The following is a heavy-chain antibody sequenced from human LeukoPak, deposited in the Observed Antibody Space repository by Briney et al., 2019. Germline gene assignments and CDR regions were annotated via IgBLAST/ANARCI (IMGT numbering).Heavy chain of an antibody. Sequence: PGGSLRLSCAASGFTFSSYGMHWVRQAPGKGLEWVAVIWYDGSNKYYADSVKGRFTISRDNSKNTLYLQMNSLRAEDTAVYYCARERYYYDSSGYQNYLDYWGQGTLVTVSS. CDR1: GFTFSSYG. V-gene: IGHV3-33*01. CDR2: IWYDGSNK. J-gene: IGHJ4*02. D-gene: IGHD3-22*01. CDR3: ARERYYYDSSGYQNYLDY.